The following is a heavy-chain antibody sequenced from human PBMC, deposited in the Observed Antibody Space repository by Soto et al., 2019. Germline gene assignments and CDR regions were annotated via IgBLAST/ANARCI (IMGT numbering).Heavy chain of an antibody. Sequence: QVQLVQSGAEVKKPGSSVKVSCEAPGGTFDHAAITWVRQAPGQGLEWVGGINPMFNSTHYAQKFQGRVTITADAVTSTAFMELRGLTSEDTAVYYGARQIFAADYWGQGTLLVVSS. CDR2: INPMFNST. V-gene: IGHV1-69*01. J-gene: IGHJ4*02. D-gene: IGHD3-9*01. CDR1: GGTFDHAA. CDR3: ARQIFAADY.